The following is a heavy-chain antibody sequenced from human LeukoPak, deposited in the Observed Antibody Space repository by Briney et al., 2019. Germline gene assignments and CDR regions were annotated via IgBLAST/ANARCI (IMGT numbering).Heavy chain of an antibody. J-gene: IGHJ5*02. CDR2: TYHSGST. V-gene: IGHV4-38-2*01. D-gene: IGHD6-19*01. CDR1: GYSISSGYY. CDR3: ARSNGSGWPNWFDP. Sequence: SETLSLTCAVSGYSISSGYYWGWIRQPPGKGLEWIGSTYHSGSTYYNPSLKSRVTISVDTSKNQFSLKLSSVTAADTAVYYCARSNGSGWPNWFDPWGQGTLVTVSS.